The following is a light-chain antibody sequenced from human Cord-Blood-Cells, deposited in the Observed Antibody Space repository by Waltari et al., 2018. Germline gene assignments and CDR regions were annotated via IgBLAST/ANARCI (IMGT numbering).Light chain of an antibody. Sequence: VLTQSPPSLPVTPGEPASISCRSSQSLLHSNGYNYLDWYLQKPEQSPQLLIYLGFYRASGVPNRSSGRAEGTDFTLKISRVGAEDVGVYYCMQALQTPPTFGQGTKVEIK. J-gene: IGKJ1*01. V-gene: IGKV2-28*01. CDR3: MQALQTPPT. CDR2: LGF. CDR1: QSLLHSNGYNY.